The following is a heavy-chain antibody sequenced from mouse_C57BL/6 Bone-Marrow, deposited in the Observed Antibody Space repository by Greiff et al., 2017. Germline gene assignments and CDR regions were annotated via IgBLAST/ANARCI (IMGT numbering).Heavy chain of an antibody. J-gene: IGHJ3*01. CDR1: GYTFTSYD. V-gene: IGHV1-85*01. CDR3: ARGKRDGYFAWFAY. Sequence: QVHVKQSGPELVKPGASVKLSCKASGYTFTSYDINWVKQRPGKGLEWIGWIYPRDGSTKYTEKFKGKATLTVDTSSSTAYMELHSLTSEDSAVYVCARGKRDGYFAWFAYWGQGTLVTVSA. CDR2: IYPRDGST. D-gene: IGHD2-3*01.